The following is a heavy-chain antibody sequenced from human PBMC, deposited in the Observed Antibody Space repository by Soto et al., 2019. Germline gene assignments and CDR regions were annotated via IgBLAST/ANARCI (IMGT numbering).Heavy chain of an antibody. CDR2: IYYSGST. J-gene: IGHJ3*02. CDR1: GGSISSGDYY. Sequence: QVQLQESGPGLVKPSQTLSLTCTVSGGSISSGDYYWSWIRQPPGKGLEWIGYIYYSGSTYYNPSLKSQVTISVDTSKNQFSLKLSSVTAADTAVYYCARGGVVVVINRVGAFDIWGQGTMVTVSS. V-gene: IGHV4-30-4*01. D-gene: IGHD3-22*01. CDR3: ARGGVVVVINRVGAFDI.